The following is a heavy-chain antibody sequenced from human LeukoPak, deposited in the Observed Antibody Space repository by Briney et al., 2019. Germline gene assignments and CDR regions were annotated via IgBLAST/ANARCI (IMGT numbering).Heavy chain of an antibody. V-gene: IGHV4-59*01. Sequence: SETLSLTCTVTGGSISNYYWSWIRQPPGKGLEWIGYIYYSGSTNYNPSLKSRVTISVDTSKNHFSLKLSSVTAADTAVYYCARAINDYSNYEVLTDNWFDPWGQGTLVTVSS. D-gene: IGHD4-11*01. CDR1: GGSISNYY. J-gene: IGHJ5*02. CDR2: IYYSGST. CDR3: ARAINDYSNYEVLTDNWFDP.